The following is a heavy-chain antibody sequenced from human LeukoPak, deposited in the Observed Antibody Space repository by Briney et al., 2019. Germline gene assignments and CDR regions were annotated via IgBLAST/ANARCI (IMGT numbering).Heavy chain of an antibody. Sequence: PSETLSLTCTVSGGSISSYYWSWIRQPPGKGLEWIGYIYYSGSTNYNPSLKSRVTISVDTSKNQFSLKLSSVTAADTAVYYCARGMLSSTMLNWFDPWGQGTLVTVSS. CDR2: IYYSGST. CDR3: ARGMLSSTMLNWFDP. CDR1: GGSISSYY. D-gene: IGHD3-10*01. V-gene: IGHV4-59*08. J-gene: IGHJ5*02.